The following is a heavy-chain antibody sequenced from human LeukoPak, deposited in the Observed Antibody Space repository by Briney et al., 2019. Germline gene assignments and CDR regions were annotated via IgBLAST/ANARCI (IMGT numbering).Heavy chain of an antibody. D-gene: IGHD3-16*02. CDR1: GGSISSYW. CDR3: ARAGYTISSYRFDY. J-gene: IGHJ4*02. Sequence: SETLSLTCSVSGGSISSYWWSWIGQPAGTGLEFIGRIYTTGRTNYNPSLKSRVSMSVDTSKNKFSLELRSVTAADTAVYFCARAGYTISSYRFDYWGQGALVTVSS. V-gene: IGHV4-4*07. CDR2: IYTTGRT.